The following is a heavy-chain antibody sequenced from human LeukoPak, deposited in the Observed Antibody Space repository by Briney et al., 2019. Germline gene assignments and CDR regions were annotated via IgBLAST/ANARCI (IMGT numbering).Heavy chain of an antibody. D-gene: IGHD5-24*01. Sequence: PGGSLRLSCAASGFTFSSYAMSWVRQAPGKGQEWVSAISGSGGSTYYADSVKGRFTISRDNSKNTLYLQMDSLRAEDTAVYYCARVVEMATSYDAFDIWGQGTMVTVSS. CDR3: ARVVEMATSYDAFDI. CDR1: GFTFSSYA. V-gene: IGHV3-23*01. J-gene: IGHJ3*02. CDR2: ISGSGGST.